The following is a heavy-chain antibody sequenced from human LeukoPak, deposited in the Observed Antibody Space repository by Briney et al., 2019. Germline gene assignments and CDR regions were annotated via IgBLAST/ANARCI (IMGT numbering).Heavy chain of an antibody. D-gene: IGHD5-12*01. J-gene: IGHJ4*02. CDR1: GSSISSGVYY. Sequence: SETLSLTCTVSGSSISSGVYYWSWIRQPAGKGLEWIGRIHTRGTTNYNPSLKSRVTISADTSKNQFSLRLNSVTAADTAVYYCASHSGGYAYWGQGTLVTVSS. CDR2: IHTRGTT. V-gene: IGHV4-61*02. CDR3: ASHSGGYAY.